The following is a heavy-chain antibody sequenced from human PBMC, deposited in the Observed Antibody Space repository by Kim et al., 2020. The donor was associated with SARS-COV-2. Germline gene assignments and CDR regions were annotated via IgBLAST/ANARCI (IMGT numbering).Heavy chain of an antibody. D-gene: IGHD2-21*02. J-gene: IGHJ3*02. CDR2: IYYAGAT. V-gene: IGHV4-39*07. Sequence: SETLSLTCAVSGGSVSDPTYYWGWIRQPPGKGLEWIGSIYYAGATFYNPSLKSRVTISVDMSKNQFSLKLSSVTAADTAVYYCARVKGRYCGGDCYFAFVIGGQGTMATVSS. CDR3: ARVKGRYCGGDCYFAFVI. CDR1: GGSVSDPTYY.